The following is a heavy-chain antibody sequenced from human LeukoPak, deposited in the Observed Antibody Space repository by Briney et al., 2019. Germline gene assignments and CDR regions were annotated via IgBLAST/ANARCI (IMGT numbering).Heavy chain of an antibody. CDR1: GGSISSSSYY. D-gene: IGHD6-19*01. CDR3: ARPLHSSGWYYFDY. V-gene: IGHV4-39*01. CDR2: VYYSGST. Sequence: NASETLSLTCTVSGGSISSSSYYWGWIRQPPGKGLEWIGSVYYSGSTYYNPSLKSRVTISVDTSKNQFSLKLSSVTAADTAVYYCARPLHSSGWYYFDYWGQGTLVTVSS. J-gene: IGHJ4*02.